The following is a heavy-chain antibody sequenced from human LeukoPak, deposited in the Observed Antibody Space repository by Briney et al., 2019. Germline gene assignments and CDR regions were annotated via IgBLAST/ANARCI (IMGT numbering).Heavy chain of an antibody. V-gene: IGHV6-1*01. J-gene: IGHJ5*02. Sequence: SRTLSLTCAISGDSVSSNSAAWHWIRQSPSRGLEWLGRTYYRSRWYSNYAPSVKSRITINPDTSKNQFSLQLNSVTPEDTAVYYCVRDREPNWFDPWGQGTLVTVSS. CDR2: TYYRSRWYS. CDR3: VRDREPNWFDP. CDR1: GDSVSSNSAA. D-gene: IGHD5-24*01.